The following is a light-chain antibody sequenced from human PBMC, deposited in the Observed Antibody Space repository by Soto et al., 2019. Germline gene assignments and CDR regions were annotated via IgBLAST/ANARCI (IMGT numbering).Light chain of an antibody. Sequence: QSVLTQPPSVSGAPGQRVTISCTGSSSNIGAGYDVHWYQQLPGTAPKLLIYGNSNRPSGVPDRLSGSKSGTSASLAITGLQAEDEADYYCQSYDSSLRSWVFGGGTKLTGL. CDR3: QSYDSSLRSWV. V-gene: IGLV1-40*01. J-gene: IGLJ3*02. CDR2: GNS. CDR1: SSNIGAGYD.